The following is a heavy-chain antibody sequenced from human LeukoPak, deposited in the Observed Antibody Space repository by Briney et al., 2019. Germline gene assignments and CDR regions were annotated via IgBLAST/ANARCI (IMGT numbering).Heavy chain of an antibody. Sequence: PGGSLRLSCAASGFIFSNAAMSWVRQAPGKGLEWVSVISATGFSTYYADSVKGRFTVSRDNSRNTVYLHMDSLRADDTARYYCAKDPDPRSCPSGECFSAWGQGTLVTVSS. CDR2: ISATGFST. V-gene: IGHV3-23*01. CDR3: AKDPDPRSCPSGECFSA. CDR1: GFIFSNAA. D-gene: IGHD2-21*01. J-gene: IGHJ5*02.